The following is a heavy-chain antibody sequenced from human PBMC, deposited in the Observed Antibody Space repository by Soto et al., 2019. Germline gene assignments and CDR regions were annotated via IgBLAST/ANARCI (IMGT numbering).Heavy chain of an antibody. D-gene: IGHD4-17*01. V-gene: IGHV4-59*01. CDR1: GGSISSYY. CDR3: ARVGRNYGDYVSYYFDY. CDR2: IYYTGST. Sequence: QVQLQESGPGLVKPSETLSLTCTVSGGSISSYYWNWIRQPPGKGLEWIGYIYYTGSTNYNPSLKRRVTISVDTSKNQFSLKLSSVTAADTAVYYCARVGRNYGDYVSYYFDYWGQGTLVTVSS. J-gene: IGHJ4*02.